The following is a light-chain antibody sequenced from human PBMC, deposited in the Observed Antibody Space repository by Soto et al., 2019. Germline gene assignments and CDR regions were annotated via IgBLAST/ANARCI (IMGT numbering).Light chain of an antibody. CDR1: LSVSSD. CDR2: GAS. CDR3: QQYNNWPRT. V-gene: IGKV3-15*01. Sequence: EIVMTQSPATLSVSPGERATLSCRASLSVSSDLAWYQQKPGQAPRLLIYGASTRATSIPARFSGSGSGTEFTLTIRSLQSEDFAVYYCQQYNNWPRTFGQGTKVDIK. J-gene: IGKJ1*01.